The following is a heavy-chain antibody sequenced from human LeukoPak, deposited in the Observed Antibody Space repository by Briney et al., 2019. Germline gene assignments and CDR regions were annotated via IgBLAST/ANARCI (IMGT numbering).Heavy chain of an antibody. D-gene: IGHD3-22*01. CDR1: GFTFSSYW. J-gene: IGHJ4*02. Sequence: GGSLRLSCAASGFTFSSYWMSWVRQAPGKGLEWVANIKQDGSEKYYVDSVKGRFTISRDNAKNSLYLQMNSLRAEDTALYYCARDLLYDSSGATYFDYWGQGTLVTVSS. CDR2: IKQDGSEK. V-gene: IGHV3-7*03. CDR3: ARDLLYDSSGATYFDY.